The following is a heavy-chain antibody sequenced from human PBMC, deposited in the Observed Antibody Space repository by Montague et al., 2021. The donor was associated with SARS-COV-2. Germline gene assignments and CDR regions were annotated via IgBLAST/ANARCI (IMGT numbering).Heavy chain of an antibody. CDR2: ISWNSGST. Sequence: SLRLSCAASGFTFDDYAMHWVRQAPGKGLEWVSGISWNSGSTGYADSVKGRFTISRDNAKNSLYLQMNSLRAEDTALYYCAKILGGDAFDIWGQGTMVTVSS. J-gene: IGHJ3*02. CDR1: GFTFDDYA. V-gene: IGHV3-9*01. CDR3: AKILGGDAFDI. D-gene: IGHD3-3*01.